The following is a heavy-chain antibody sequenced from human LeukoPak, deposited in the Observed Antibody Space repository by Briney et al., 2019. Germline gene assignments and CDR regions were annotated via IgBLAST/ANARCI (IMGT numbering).Heavy chain of an antibody. V-gene: IGHV1-8*01. J-gene: IGHJ6*02. Sequence: ASVKVSCKASGYTFTSYDINWVRQATGQGLEWMGWMNPNRGNTGYAQKFQGRVTMTRNTSISTAYMELSSLRSEDTAVYYCARSRSASLTIFGVVIIDYYYYGMDVWGQGTTVTVSS. CDR3: ARSRSASLTIFGVVIIDYYYYGMDV. CDR1: GYTFTSYD. CDR2: MNPNRGNT. D-gene: IGHD3-3*01.